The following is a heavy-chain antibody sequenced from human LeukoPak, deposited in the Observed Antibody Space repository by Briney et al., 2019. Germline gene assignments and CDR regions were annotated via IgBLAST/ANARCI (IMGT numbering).Heavy chain of an antibody. D-gene: IGHD1-26*01. Sequence: GGSLRLSCAASGLGFSSAMNWVRQAPGKGLGWVSAISGSGDRTYYGDSVKGRFTISRDNSKNTLYLQMNSLRAEDTAVYYCATGTGGSYTWGTYYFDYWGQGALVTVSS. CDR2: ISGSGDRT. V-gene: IGHV3-23*01. CDR3: ATGTGGSYTWGTYYFDY. J-gene: IGHJ4*02. CDR1: GLGFSSA.